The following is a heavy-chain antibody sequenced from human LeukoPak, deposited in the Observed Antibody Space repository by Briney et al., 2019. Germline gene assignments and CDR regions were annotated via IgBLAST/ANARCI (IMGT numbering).Heavy chain of an antibody. CDR2: ISWDGGST. CDR3: AKARGSSGYYQTLFDY. D-gene: IGHD3-22*01. CDR1: GFTFDDYA. V-gene: IGHV3-43D*03. J-gene: IGHJ4*02. Sequence: GGSLRLSCAASGFTFDDYAMHWVRHAPGKGLEWVSLISWDGGSTYYADSVKGRFTISRDNSKNSLYLQMNSLRAEDTALYYCAKARGSSGYYQTLFDYWGQGTLVTVSS.